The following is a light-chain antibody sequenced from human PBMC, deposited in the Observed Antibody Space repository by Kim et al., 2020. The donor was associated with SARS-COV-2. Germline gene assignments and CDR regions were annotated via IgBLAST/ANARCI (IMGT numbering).Light chain of an antibody. CDR1: SLINYY. Sequence: GETGMIKGQGDSLINYYATWEQKKLGQAPVLGSYGETRRPSGIPYRLSGSTSGNTASLLITGDQAEDEADSYCTSGDNTGDNLELFGGGTK. CDR2: GET. CDR3: TSGDNTGDNLEL. V-gene: IGLV3-19*01. J-gene: IGLJ3*02.